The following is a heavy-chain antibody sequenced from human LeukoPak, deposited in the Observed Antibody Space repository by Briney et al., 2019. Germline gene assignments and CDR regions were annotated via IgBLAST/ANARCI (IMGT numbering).Heavy chain of an antibody. J-gene: IGHJ4*02. V-gene: IGHV4-4*02. CDR3: ARAYSGSSGVFEF. Sequence: SETLSLTCAVSGGSISSSNWWSWVRQPPGKGLEWIGEIYHSGSTNYNPSLKSRGTISLDMSRNQFSLRLTSVTATDTAVYYCARAYSGSSGVFEFWGQGTLVTVSS. CDR2: IYHSGST. CDR1: GGSISSSNW. D-gene: IGHD2-15*01.